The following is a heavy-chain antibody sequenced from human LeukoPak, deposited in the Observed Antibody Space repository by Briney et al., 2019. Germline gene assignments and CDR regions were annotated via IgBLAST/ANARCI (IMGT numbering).Heavy chain of an antibody. J-gene: IGHJ4*02. CDR3: AKDNGVVVTAVVDY. CDR1: GFTFSSDG. D-gene: IGHD2-21*02. Sequence: GGSLRLSCAASGFTFSSDGLSWVRQAPGKGLEWVSSITNSGGSTSYADSVKGRFSISRDNSKSTLHLQMNRLRAEDTAVYYCAKDNGVVVTAVVDYWGQGTLVTVSS. CDR2: ITNSGGST. V-gene: IGHV3-23*01.